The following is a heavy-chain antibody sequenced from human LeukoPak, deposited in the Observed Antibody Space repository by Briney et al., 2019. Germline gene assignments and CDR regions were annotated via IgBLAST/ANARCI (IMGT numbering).Heavy chain of an antibody. Sequence: PGGSLRLSCVASGFTFRNYGMHWVRQAPGKGLEWVAFLRYDGSNKNYADSVKGRLTISRDNSKNTLYLQMNSLRVEDTAVYFCTKDYGLTGTGGSWLDPWGQGTLVTVSS. V-gene: IGHV3-30*02. J-gene: IGHJ5*02. CDR2: LRYDGSNK. CDR1: GFTFRNYG. CDR3: TKDYGLTGTGGSWLDP. D-gene: IGHD1-20*01.